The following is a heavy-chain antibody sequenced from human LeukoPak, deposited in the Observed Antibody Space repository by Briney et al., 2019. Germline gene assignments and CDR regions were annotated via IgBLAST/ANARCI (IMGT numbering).Heavy chain of an antibody. CDR1: GGSISSSNW. Sequence: SETLSLTCAVSGGSISSSNWWSWVRQPPGKGLEWIGEINHSGSTNYNPSLKSRVTISVDTSKNQFSLKLSSVTAADTAVYYCARVQTYYDFWSGSSILYYFDYWGQGTLVTVSS. V-gene: IGHV4-4*02. CDR3: ARVQTYYDFWSGSSILYYFDY. CDR2: INHSGST. J-gene: IGHJ4*02. D-gene: IGHD3-3*01.